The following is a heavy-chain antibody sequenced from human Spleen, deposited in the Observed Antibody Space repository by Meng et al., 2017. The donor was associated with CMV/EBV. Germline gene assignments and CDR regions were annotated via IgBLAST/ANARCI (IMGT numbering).Heavy chain of an antibody. CDR2: IYYSGST. J-gene: IGHJ4*02. D-gene: IGHD2-8*01. Sequence: SETLSLTCTVSGGSISSYYWSWIRQPPGKGLEWIGYIYYSGSTNYNPSLKSRVTISVDTSKNQFSLKLSSVTAADTAVYYCARGVLMVSITFDYWGQGTLVTVSS. CDR3: ARGVLMVSITFDY. V-gene: IGHV4-59*08. CDR1: GGSISSYY.